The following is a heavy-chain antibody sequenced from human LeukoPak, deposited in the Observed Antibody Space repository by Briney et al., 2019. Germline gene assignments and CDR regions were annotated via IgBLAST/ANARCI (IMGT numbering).Heavy chain of an antibody. V-gene: IGHV4-30-4*08. CDR3: ARAGGIAADAYNFDY. CDR1: GGSISSGDYY. J-gene: IGHJ4*02. Sequence: PSETLSLTCTVSGGSISSGDYYWSWIRQPPGKGLEWIGYIYYSGSTYYNPSLKSRVSISVDTSKNQSSLKLSSVTAADTAVYYCARAGGIAADAYNFDYWGQGTLVTVSS. D-gene: IGHD6-13*01. CDR2: IYYSGST.